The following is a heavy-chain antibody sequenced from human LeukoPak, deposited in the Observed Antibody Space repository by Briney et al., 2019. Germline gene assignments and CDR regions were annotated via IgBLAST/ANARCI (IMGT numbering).Heavy chain of an antibody. Sequence: GGSLRLSCAASGFTFSSYGMHWVRQAPGKGLEWVAVISYDGSNKYYADSVKGRFTISRDNSKNTLYLQMNSLRAEDTAVYYCARTRVVPAAMENNWFDPWGQGTLVTVSS. CDR1: GFTFSSYG. D-gene: IGHD2-2*01. V-gene: IGHV3-30*03. J-gene: IGHJ5*02. CDR2: ISYDGSNK. CDR3: ARTRVVPAAMENNWFDP.